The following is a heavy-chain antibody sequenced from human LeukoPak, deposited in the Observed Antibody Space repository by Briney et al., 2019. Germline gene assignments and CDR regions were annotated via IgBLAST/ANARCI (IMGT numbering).Heavy chain of an antibody. Sequence: GGSLRLSCAVSGFTFSGYGMHRVRQAPGKGLEWVAVTSYDGSNKYYRDSVRGRFTISRDNSKNTLYLQMNSLRPEDTAVYYCAKGGETSGYYGGPDYWGQGTLVTVSS. CDR3: AKGGETSGYYGGPDY. D-gene: IGHD3-22*01. CDR1: GFTFSGYG. V-gene: IGHV3-30*18. CDR2: TSYDGSNK. J-gene: IGHJ4*02.